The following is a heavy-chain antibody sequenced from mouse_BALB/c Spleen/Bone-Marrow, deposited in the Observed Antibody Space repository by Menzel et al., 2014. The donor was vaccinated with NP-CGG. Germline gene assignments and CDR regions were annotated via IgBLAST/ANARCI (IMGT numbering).Heavy chain of an antibody. Sequence: QVQLQQPGAELVRPGSSVKISCKASGYAFSSYWMNWVKQRPGQGLEWIGQIYPGDGDTDYNGKFKGKATLTADKSSSTAYMQLGSLTSEDSAVYFCAREGYDYDWFAYWGQGTLVTVSA. V-gene: IGHV1-80*01. CDR1: GYAFSSYW. J-gene: IGHJ3*01. CDR3: AREGYDYDWFAY. D-gene: IGHD2-4*01. CDR2: IYPGDGDT.